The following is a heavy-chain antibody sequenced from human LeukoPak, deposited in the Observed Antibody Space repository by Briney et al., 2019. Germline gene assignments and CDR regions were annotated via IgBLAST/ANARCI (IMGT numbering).Heavy chain of an antibody. D-gene: IGHD3-22*01. CDR1: GFTFSSYA. Sequence: GGSLRLSCTASGFTFSSYAMHWVRQAPGKGLEWVAVISYDGSNKYYADSVKGRFTISRDNSKNTLYLQMNSLGAEDTAVYYCARDLNYDSSGLNAYWGQGTLVTVSS. CDR2: ISYDGSNK. CDR3: ARDLNYDSSGLNAY. J-gene: IGHJ4*02. V-gene: IGHV3-30*04.